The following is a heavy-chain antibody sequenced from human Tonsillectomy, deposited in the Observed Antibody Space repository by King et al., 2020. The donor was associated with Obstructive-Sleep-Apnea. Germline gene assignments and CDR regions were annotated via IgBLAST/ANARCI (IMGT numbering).Heavy chain of an antibody. V-gene: IGHV4-59*01. CDR3: ARDYGLGFDS. J-gene: IGHJ4*02. CDR2: IYYSGST. CDR1: GGSISSYY. Sequence: QLQESGPGLVKPSETLSLTCTVSGGSISSYYWSWIRQPPGKGLEWIAYIYYSGSTNFNPSLKNRVTISVDTSKNQFSLNLSSVTAADTAVYYCARDYGLGFDSWGQGTLVTVSS. D-gene: IGHD2-2*03.